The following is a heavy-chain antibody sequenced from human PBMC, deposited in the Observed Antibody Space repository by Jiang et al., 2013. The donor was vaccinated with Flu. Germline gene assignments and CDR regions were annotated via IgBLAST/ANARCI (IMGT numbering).Heavy chain of an antibody. J-gene: IGHJ3*02. CDR2: IDPSGGST. D-gene: IGHD3-22*01. CDR3: ARVSHYYDARGTHEALDI. Sequence: SGAEVKKPGASVKVSCKASGYTLALYYMHWVRQAPGQGLEWMGRIDPSGGSTTYAQKFQGRVTMTRDTSTSTVYMELSSLRSDDTAVYYCARVSHYYDARGTHEALDIGGQGTMVSVSS. V-gene: IGHV1-46*03. CDR1: GYTLALYY.